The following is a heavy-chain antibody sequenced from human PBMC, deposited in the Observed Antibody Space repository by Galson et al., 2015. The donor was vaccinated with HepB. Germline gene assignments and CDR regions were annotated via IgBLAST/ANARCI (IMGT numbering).Heavy chain of an antibody. V-gene: IGHV1-46*03. Sequence: SVKVSCKASGYTFTSYYMHWVRQAPGQGLEWMGIINPSGGSTSYAQKFQGRVTMTRDTSTSTVYMELSSLRSEDTAVYYCARNPGDYDILTGEPGDAFDIWGQGTMVTVSS. J-gene: IGHJ3*02. CDR1: GYTFTSYY. CDR2: INPSGGST. D-gene: IGHD3-9*01. CDR3: ARNPGDYDILTGEPGDAFDI.